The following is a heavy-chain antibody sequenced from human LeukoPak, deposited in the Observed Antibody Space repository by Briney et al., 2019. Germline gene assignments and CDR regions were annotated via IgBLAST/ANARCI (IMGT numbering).Heavy chain of an antibody. J-gene: IGHJ4*02. CDR2: IYYSGTT. Sequence: SETLSLTCTVSGGSISTTSYFWAWIRQPPGEGLEWIGSIYYSGTTYYNSSLKSRVTISVERSKNHFSLNLSSLTAADTAVYYCARDLYGDADYWGQGTLVTVSS. D-gene: IGHD4-17*01. CDR1: GGSISTTSYF. V-gene: IGHV4-39*07. CDR3: ARDLYGDADY.